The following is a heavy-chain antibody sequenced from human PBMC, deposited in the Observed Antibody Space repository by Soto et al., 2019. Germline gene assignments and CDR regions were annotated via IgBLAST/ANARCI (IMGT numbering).Heavy chain of an antibody. CDR2: IYYSGST. CDR3: ARGGPRPYYCMDV. CDR1: GGSISSYY. J-gene: IGHJ6*03. D-gene: IGHD1-26*01. V-gene: IGHV4-59*01. Sequence: SETLSLTCTVSGGSISSYYWSWIRQPPGKGLEWIGYIYYSGSTNYNPSLKSRVTISVDTSKNQFSLKLSSVTAADTAVYYCARGGPRPYYCMDVWGKGTTVTVSS.